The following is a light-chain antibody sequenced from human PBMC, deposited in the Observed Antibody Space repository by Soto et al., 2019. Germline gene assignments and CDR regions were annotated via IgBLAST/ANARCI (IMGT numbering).Light chain of an antibody. J-gene: IGKJ1*01. CDR1: QSVSRSY. V-gene: IGKV3-20*01. Sequence: EIVLPQSPGTLSLSPGERATLSCRASQSVSRSYFAWYQQKPGQAPRLLIYGASSRATGIPDRFSGSGSGTDFTLTISRLEPEDFAVYYCQQYGSSPLWTFGQGTKVEIK. CDR3: QQYGSSPLWT. CDR2: GAS.